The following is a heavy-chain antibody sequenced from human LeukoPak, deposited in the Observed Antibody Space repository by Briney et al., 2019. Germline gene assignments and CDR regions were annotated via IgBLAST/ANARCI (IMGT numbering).Heavy chain of an antibody. J-gene: IGHJ6*03. CDR1: GFTFSSYG. Sequence: PGGSLRLSCAASGFTFSSYGMHWVRQAPGKGLEWVAVISYDGSNKYYADSVKGRFTISRDNSKNTLYLQMNSLRAEDTAVYYCAREGELSYYYYYMDVWGKGTTVTVSS. V-gene: IGHV3-30*03. D-gene: IGHD1-26*01. CDR2: ISYDGSNK. CDR3: AREGELSYYYYYMDV.